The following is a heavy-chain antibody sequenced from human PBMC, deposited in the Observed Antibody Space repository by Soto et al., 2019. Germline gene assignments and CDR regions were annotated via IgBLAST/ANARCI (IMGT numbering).Heavy chain of an antibody. CDR3: AKGGDSYGLRGDYFDY. CDR1: GFTFSSYA. J-gene: IGHJ4*02. Sequence: GGSLRLSCAASGFTFSSYAMSWVRQAPGKGLEWVSAISGSGGSTYYADSVVGRFTISRDDSKNTLYLQMNSLRAEDTAVYYCAKGGDSYGLRGDYFDYWGRGTLVTVSS. D-gene: IGHD5-18*01. V-gene: IGHV3-23*01. CDR2: ISGSGGST.